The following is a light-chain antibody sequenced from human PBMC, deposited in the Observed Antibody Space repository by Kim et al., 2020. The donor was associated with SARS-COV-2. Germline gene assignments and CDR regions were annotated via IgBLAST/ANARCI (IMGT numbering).Light chain of an antibody. V-gene: IGLV1-44*01. CDR3: ASWDDSLNAWV. J-gene: IGLJ3*02. CDR2: LEN. Sequence: QSVLNQPPSASGTPGQRVSISCSGSTSNVATTTVNWYQQFPGTAPKLLIYLENRRPSGVPDRFSGSRSGTTASLAISDLRSEDEADYHCASWDDSLNAWVFGGGTQLTVL. CDR1: TSNVATTT.